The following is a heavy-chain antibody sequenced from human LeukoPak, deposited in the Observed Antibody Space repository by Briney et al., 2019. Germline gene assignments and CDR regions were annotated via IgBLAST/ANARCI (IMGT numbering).Heavy chain of an antibody. D-gene: IGHD6-13*01. J-gene: IGHJ2*01. V-gene: IGHV4-39*07. CDR2: IYYSGST. CDR1: GGSISSSSYY. Sequence: SETLSLTCTVSGGSISSSSYYWGWIRQPPGKGLEWIGSIYYSGSTYYNPSLKSRVTISVDTSKNQFSLKLSSVTAADTAVYYCARRRGPQQLRYWYFDLWGRGTLVTVSS. CDR3: ARRRGPQQLRYWYFDL.